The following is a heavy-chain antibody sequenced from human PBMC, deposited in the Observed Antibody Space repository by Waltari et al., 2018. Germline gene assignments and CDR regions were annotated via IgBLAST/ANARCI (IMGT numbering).Heavy chain of an antibody. CDR1: GYTFTSYD. J-gene: IGHJ4*02. V-gene: IGHV1-8*01. Sequence: QVQLVQSGAEVKKPGASVKVSCKASGYTFTSYDINWVRQATGQGLEWMGWMNPNSGNTGYAQKCQGRVTMTSNTSISTAYMELSSLRSEDTAVYYCARRFNVRGVLPGYWGQGTLVTVSS. CDR3: ARRFNVRGVLPGY. D-gene: IGHD3-10*01. CDR2: MNPNSGNT.